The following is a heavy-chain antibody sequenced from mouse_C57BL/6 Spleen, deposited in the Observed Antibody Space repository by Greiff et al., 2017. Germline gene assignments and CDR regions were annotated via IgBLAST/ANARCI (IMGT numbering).Heavy chain of an antibody. J-gene: IGHJ2*01. CDR2: IWGDGST. Sequence: VQLVESGPGLVAPSQCLSITCTVSGFSLTSYGVSWVRQPPGKGLEWLGVIWGDGSTNYHSALISSLTICKDNSKSQGSFKLNSLQTDDTAAYYCAKGPIFDYWGQGTTLTVSS. V-gene: IGHV2-3*01. CDR1: GFSLTSYG. CDR3: AKGPIFDY.